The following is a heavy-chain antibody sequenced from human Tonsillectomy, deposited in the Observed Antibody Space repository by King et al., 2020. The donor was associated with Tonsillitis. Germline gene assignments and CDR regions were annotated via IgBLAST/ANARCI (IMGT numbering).Heavy chain of an antibody. J-gene: IGHJ6*02. V-gene: IGHV4-34*01. CDR3: ARGDIPGLIVTRGMDV. CDR1: GGSFNNYL. D-gene: IGHD3-10*01. Sequence: VQLQQWGAGLLKPSQTLSLTCAVYGGSFNNYLWSWIRQPPGKGLEWIGEVDQTGISNYNPSLKSRLTISLDACRNQFSLRLSSVTAADTAVYYCARGDIPGLIVTRGMDVGGQGTTVTVSS. CDR2: VDQTGIS.